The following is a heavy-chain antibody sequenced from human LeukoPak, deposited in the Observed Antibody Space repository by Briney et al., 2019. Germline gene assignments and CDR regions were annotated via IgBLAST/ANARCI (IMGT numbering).Heavy chain of an antibody. Sequence: GGSLRLSCAASGFSFSNYVMHWVRQAPGKGLEWVALIWYDGTNKYYADSVKGRFTVSRDNSKNTLFLQMNRLRVEDTAVYYCSSSYYDILTGPTELNYWGQGTLVTVSS. CDR2: IWYDGTNK. CDR1: GFSFSNYV. V-gene: IGHV3-33*01. J-gene: IGHJ4*01. CDR3: SSSYYDILTGPTELNY. D-gene: IGHD3-9*01.